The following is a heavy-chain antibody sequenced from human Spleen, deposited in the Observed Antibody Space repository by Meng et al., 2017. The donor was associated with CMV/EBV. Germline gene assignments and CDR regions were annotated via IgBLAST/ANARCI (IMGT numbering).Heavy chain of an antibody. J-gene: IGHJ4*02. V-gene: IGHV4-39*07. CDR1: GGSFSSSTYY. Sequence: SETLSLTCTVSGGSFSSSTYYWGWIRQPPGKGLEWIGSIYYSGSTYYTPSLKSRVTMSIDTSRTQFSLKLSSVTAADTAVYYCARAEDCGTDCYELLFDSWGQGTLVTVSS. CDR2: IYYSGST. CDR3: ARAEDCGTDCYELLFDS. D-gene: IGHD2-21*01.